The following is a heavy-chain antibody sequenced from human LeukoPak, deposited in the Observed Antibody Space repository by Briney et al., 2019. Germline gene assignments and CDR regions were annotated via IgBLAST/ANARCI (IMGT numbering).Heavy chain of an antibody. J-gene: IGHJ4*02. V-gene: IGHV4-61*02. CDR3: ARRSMILSFDY. D-gene: IGHD2-15*01. CDR2: IYTSGST. Sequence: SETLSLTCTVSGGSISSGSYYWSWIRQPAGKGLEWIGRIYTSGSTNYNPSLKSRVTISVDTSKNQFSLKLSSVTAADTAVYYCARRSMILSFDYWGQGTLVTVSS. CDR1: GGSISSGSYY.